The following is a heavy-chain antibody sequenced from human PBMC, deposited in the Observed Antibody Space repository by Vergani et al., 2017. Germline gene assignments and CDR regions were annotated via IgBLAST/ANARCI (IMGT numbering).Heavy chain of an antibody. Sequence: QVQLVQSGAEVKKPGASVKVSCKASGYTFTGYYMHWVRQAPGQGLEWMGWINPNSGGTNYAQKFQGRVTMTRDTSISTAYMELSRLSSEDTAVYYCARGWPRHYDSSGYYGRYWFDPWGQGTLVTVSS. D-gene: IGHD3-22*01. CDR1: GYTFTGYY. V-gene: IGHV1-2*02. CDR2: INPNSGGT. CDR3: ARGWPRHYDSSGYYGRYWFDP. J-gene: IGHJ5*02.